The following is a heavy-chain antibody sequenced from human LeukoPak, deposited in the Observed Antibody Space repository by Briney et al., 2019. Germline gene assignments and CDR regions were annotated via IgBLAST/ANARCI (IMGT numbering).Heavy chain of an antibody. CDR2: IKQDGSEN. V-gene: IGHV3-7*04. J-gene: IGHJ5*02. CDR1: GFTFSSYW. CDR3: ARADSCYFGSGIRYYWFDP. D-gene: IGHD3-10*01. Sequence: PGGSLRLSCAASGFTFSSYWMSWVRQAPGKGLEWVANIKQDGSENYYVDSVKGRFTISRDNARYSLYLQVNSLRAEYTSVYYCARADSCYFGSGIRYYWFDPWGQGTLVTVSS.